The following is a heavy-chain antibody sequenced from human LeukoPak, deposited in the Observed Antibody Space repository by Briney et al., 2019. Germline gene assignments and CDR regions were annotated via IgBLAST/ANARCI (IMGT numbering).Heavy chain of an antibody. V-gene: IGHV4-34*01. CDR2: INHSGST. J-gene: IGHJ5*02. CDR3: ARRTWKRWFDP. Sequence: SETLSLTCAVYGGSFSGYYWSWIRQPPGKGLEWIGEINHSGSTNYNPSLKSRVTISVDTSKNQFSLKLSSVTAADTAVYYCARRTWKRWFDPWGQGTLVTVSS. CDR1: GGSFSGYY. D-gene: IGHD1-1*01.